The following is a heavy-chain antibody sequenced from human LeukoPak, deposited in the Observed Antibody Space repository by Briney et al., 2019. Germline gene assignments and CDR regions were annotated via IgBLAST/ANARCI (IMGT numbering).Heavy chain of an antibody. J-gene: IGHJ4*02. CDR2: INHSGST. CDR1: GGSFSGDY. Sequence: PSETLSLTCAVYGGSFSGDYWSWIRQPPGRGLEWIGEINHSGSTNYNPSLKSRVTISVDTSKNQFSLKLSSVTAADTAVYYCASRTFEVEWLWGQGTLVTVSS. D-gene: IGHD3-3*01. CDR3: ASRTFEVEWL. V-gene: IGHV4-34*01.